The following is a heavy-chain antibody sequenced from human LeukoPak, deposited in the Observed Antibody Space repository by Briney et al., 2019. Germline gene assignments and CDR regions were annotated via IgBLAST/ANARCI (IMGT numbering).Heavy chain of an antibody. CDR3: ARARSIVGVSPFQH. CDR2: ISGSGGST. Sequence: GGSLRLSCAASGFTFSSSAMTWVRQTPGKGLEWVSAISGSGGSTYYADSVKGRCTISRDNSKNTLYLQMNSLRPEDTAVYYCARARSIVGVSPFQHWGQGTLVTVSS. CDR1: GFTFSSSA. D-gene: IGHD1-26*01. J-gene: IGHJ1*01. V-gene: IGHV3-23*01.